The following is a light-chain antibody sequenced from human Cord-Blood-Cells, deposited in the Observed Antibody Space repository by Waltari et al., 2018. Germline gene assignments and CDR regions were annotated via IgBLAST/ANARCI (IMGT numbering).Light chain of an antibody. CDR1: PSVLYNSNNKNY. V-gene: IGKV4-1*01. CDR2: WSS. J-gene: IGKJ2*01. Sequence: DIVMTQSPGSLAVSLGERATINCKSSPSVLYNSNNKNYLAWYQQKPGQPPKLLIYWSSTRESGVPYRFSGSGSGTDFTLTIISLQAEDVAVYYCQQYYSTPYTFGQGTKLEIK. CDR3: QQYYSTPYT.